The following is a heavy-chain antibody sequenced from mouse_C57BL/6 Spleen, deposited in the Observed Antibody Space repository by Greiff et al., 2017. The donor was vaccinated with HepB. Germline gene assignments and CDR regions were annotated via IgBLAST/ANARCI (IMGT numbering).Heavy chain of an antibody. CDR3: ARRAYGSSLDY. CDR1: GYTFTSYW. J-gene: IGHJ2*01. D-gene: IGHD1-1*01. Sequence: QVQLQQPGAELVRPGSSVKLSCKASGYTFTSYWMDWVKQRPGQGLEWIGNIYPSDSETHYNQKFKDKATLTVDKSSSTAYMQLSSLTSEDSAVYYCARRAYGSSLDYWGQGTTLTVSS. CDR2: IYPSDSET. V-gene: IGHV1-61*01.